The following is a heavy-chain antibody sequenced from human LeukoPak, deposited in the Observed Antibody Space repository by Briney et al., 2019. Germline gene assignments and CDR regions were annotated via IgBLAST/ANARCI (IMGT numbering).Heavy chain of an antibody. J-gene: IGHJ3*02. CDR2: IYYSGST. CDR1: GGSISSYY. D-gene: IGHD3-22*01. V-gene: IGHV4-59*01. CDR3: ARDSYDSSPGAFDI. Sequence: SETLSFTCTVSGGSISSYYWSWIRQPPGKGLEWIGYIYYSGSTNYNPSLKSRVTISVDTSKNQFSLKLSSVTAADTAVYYCARDSYDSSPGAFDIWGQGTMVTVSS.